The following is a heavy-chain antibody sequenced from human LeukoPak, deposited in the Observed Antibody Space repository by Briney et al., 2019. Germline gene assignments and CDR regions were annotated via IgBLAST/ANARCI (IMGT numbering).Heavy chain of an antibody. D-gene: IGHD2-2*01. CDR2: IYTSGTT. V-gene: IGHV4-61*02. Sequence: SETLSLTCTVSGGSISSGNYYWSWIRQPAGKGLEWIGRIYTSGTTNYSPSLKSRVTISVDTSKNQFSLNLSSVTAADTAVYYCARVRSSTACYFDYWGQGTPVTVSS. CDR1: GGSISSGNYY. CDR3: ARVRSSTACYFDY. J-gene: IGHJ4*02.